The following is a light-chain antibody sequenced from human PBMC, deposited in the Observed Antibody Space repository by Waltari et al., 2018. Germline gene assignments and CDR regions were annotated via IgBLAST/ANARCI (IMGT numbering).Light chain of an antibody. CDR1: SGSIASNY. CDR3: QSYYGTDWV. V-gene: IGLV6-57*04. J-gene: IGLJ3*02. Sequence: NFMLTQPHSVSESPGKTVTISCTRSSGSIASNYVQWYQQRPGSAPTTVIYENNQRPPGVPDRVSGSIDSSSNSAPLTISVLKAEDEADYYCQSYYGTDWVFGGGTKLTVL. CDR2: ENN.